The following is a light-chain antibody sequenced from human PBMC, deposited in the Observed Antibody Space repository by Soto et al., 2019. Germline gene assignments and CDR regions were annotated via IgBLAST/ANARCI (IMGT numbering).Light chain of an antibody. CDR2: AAS. CDR1: QGIRND. J-gene: IGKJ3*01. CDR3: LQDYNYPFT. V-gene: IGKV1-6*01. Sequence: AIQVTQSPSSLSASVGYRVTISCRTSQGIRNDLGWYQQKPGKAPKLLIYAASSLQSGVPSRFSGSGSGTDFTLTISSLQPEDFATYFCLQDYNYPFTFGPGTKVDIK.